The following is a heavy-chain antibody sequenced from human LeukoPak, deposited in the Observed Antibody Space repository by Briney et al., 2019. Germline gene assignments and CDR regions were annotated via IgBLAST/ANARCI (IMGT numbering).Heavy chain of an antibody. V-gene: IGHV4-61*02. CDR1: GGSIISGSYY. J-gene: IGHJ4*02. CDR3: ARASAAGPYFDY. CDR2: VSTSGNT. Sequence: SETLSLTCTVSGGSIISGSYYWSWIRQPAGKGLEWVGRVSTSGNTNYNPSLKSRVTISVDTSKNQFSLKLSSVTAADTAVYYCARASAAGPYFDYWGQGTLVTVSS. D-gene: IGHD6-13*01.